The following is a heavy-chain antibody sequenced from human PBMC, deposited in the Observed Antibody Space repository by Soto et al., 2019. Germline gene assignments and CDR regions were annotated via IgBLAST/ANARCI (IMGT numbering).Heavy chain of an antibody. CDR3: AAVVPAEGYCSGGSCYSGNYYGMDV. V-gene: IGHV1-58*01. D-gene: IGHD2-15*01. Sequence: SVKVSCKASGFTFTSSAVQWVRQARGQRLEWIGWIVVGSGNTNYAQKFQERVTITRDMSTSTAYMELSSPRSEDTAVYYCAAVVPAEGYCSGGSCYSGNYYGMDVWGQGTTVTVSS. CDR2: IVVGSGNT. CDR1: GFTFTSSA. J-gene: IGHJ6*02.